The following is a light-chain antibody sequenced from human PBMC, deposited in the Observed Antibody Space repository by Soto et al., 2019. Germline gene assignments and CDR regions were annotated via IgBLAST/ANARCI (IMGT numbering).Light chain of an antibody. J-gene: IGKJ5*01. CDR3: QQHGQWPIT. CDR2: GIS. CDR1: QSVSSN. V-gene: IGKV3D-15*01. Sequence: EIVMTQSPATLSVSPWERATLSCRASQSVSSNLAWYQQKPGQAPRLLIYGISKRATDIPDRFSGSGSGTEFTLTISSLQPEDFATYYCQQHGQWPITFGQGTRLEI.